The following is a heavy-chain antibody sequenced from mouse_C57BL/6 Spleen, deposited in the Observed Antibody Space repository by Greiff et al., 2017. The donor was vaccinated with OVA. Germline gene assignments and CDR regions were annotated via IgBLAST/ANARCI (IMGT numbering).Heavy chain of an antibody. CDR3: ARSDYYGSSPLDY. CDR2: IYPGDGDT. CDR1: GYAFSRYW. J-gene: IGHJ2*01. Sequence: QVQLKESGAELVKPGASVKISCKASGYAFSRYWMNWVKQRPGKGLEWIGQIYPGDGDTNYNGKFKGKATLTADKSSSTAYMQLSSLTSEDSAVYFCARSDYYGSSPLDYWGQGTTLTVSS. V-gene: IGHV1-80*01. D-gene: IGHD1-1*01.